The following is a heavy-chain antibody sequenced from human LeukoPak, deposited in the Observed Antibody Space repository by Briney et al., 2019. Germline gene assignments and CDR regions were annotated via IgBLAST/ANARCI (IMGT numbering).Heavy chain of an antibody. D-gene: IGHD5-12*01. CDR1: GVTFSSYG. CDR2: ISSDGNDK. J-gene: IGHJ4*02. V-gene: IGHV3-30*03. Sequence: GGCLRLSCAASGVTFSSYGMHWVRQAPGKGLEWVALISSDGNDKLYGDSVKGRFTISRDDSKSTLYLQMNSLRAEDTAVYYCTTKVIRGNSGDDYDDWGQGTLVTVSS. CDR3: TTKVIRGNSGDDYDD.